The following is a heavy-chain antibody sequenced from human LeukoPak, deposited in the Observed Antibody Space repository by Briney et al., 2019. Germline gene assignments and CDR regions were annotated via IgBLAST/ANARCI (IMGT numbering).Heavy chain of an antibody. CDR3: ARDAGLAVADY. V-gene: IGHV3-7*05. CDR2: IKQDGSEK. D-gene: IGHD6-19*01. Sequence: PGGSLRLSCAASGXTFSSYWMSWVRQAPGKGLEWVANIKQDGSEKYYVDSVKGRFTISRDNAKNSLYLQMNSLRAEDTAVYYCARDAGLAVADYWGQGTLVTVSS. J-gene: IGHJ4*02. CDR1: GXTFSSYW.